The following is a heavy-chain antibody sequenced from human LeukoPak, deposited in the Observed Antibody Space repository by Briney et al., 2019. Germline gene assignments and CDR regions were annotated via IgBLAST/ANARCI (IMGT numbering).Heavy chain of an antibody. CDR1: GFTFSNYA. Sequence: GGPLRLSCAASGFTFSNYAMTWVRQAPGKGLECVSVISGSGDATNYADSVKGRFTISRDNSKSTLYVQMNSLRAEDTAVYYCAKSTSFYLDSWGQGTLVTVSS. V-gene: IGHV3-23*01. J-gene: IGHJ4*02. CDR3: AKSTSFYLDS. CDR2: ISGSGDAT.